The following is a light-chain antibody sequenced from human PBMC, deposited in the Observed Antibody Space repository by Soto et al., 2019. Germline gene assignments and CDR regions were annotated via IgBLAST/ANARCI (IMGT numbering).Light chain of an antibody. CDR3: QQYYSYPWT. CDR2: DAS. V-gene: IGKV1-9*01. J-gene: IGKJ1*01. CDR1: QGISTY. Sequence: DIQLTQSPSFLYASVGDRVTITFRASQGISTYLAWYQQRPGKAPKLLIYDASTLQSGVPSRFSGSRSGTDFTLTISCLQSEDFATYYCQQYYSYPWTFGQGTKVDIK.